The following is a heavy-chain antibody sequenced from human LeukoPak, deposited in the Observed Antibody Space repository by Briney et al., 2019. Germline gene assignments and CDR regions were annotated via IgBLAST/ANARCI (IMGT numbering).Heavy chain of an antibody. V-gene: IGHV5-51*01. CDR2: IYPGDSDT. CDR3: AMTSNYYFDY. CDR1: GYSFTSNW. J-gene: IGHJ4*02. D-gene: IGHD1-1*01. Sequence: TGESLKISCKGSGYSFTSNWIGWVRQMPGKGLEWMGIIYPGDSDTRYSPSFQGQVTISVDKSISTAYLQWSSLKASDNAMYYCAMTSNYYFDYWGQGTLVTVSS.